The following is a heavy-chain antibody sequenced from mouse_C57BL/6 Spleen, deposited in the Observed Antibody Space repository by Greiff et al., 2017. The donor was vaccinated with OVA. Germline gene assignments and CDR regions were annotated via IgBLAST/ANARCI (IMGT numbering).Heavy chain of an antibody. CDR3: AHYYGSSYDY. V-gene: IGHV1-15*01. D-gene: IGHD1-1*01. CDR1: GYTFTDYE. Sequence: QVQLQQSGAELVRPGASVTLSCKASGYTFTDYEMHWVKQTPVHGLEWIGAIDPETGGTAYNQKLKGKAILTADKSASSAYIVLRSLTSEDSAVYYCAHYYGSSYDYWGQGTTRTVSS. CDR2: IDPETGGT. J-gene: IGHJ2*01.